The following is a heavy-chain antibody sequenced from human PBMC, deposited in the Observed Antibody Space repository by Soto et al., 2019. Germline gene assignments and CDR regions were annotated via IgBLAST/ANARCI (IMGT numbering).Heavy chain of an antibody. CDR3: ARPYSALRKNKWFDP. CDR1: GDSIISSDFY. V-gene: IGHV4-39*01. Sequence: SETLSLTCTVSGDSIISSDFYWGWVRQPPGKGLEWIGSIFYLGSSYYNPSLKSRVTMSVDTSKNQFSLRLRSVTAADTALYFCARPYSALRKNKWFDPWGQGIMVTVSS. CDR2: IFYLGSS. J-gene: IGHJ5*02. D-gene: IGHD2-15*01.